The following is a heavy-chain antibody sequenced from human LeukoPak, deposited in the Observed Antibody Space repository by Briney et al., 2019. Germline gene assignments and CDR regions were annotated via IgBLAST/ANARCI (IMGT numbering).Heavy chain of an antibody. J-gene: IGHJ4*02. CDR3: ARTDSSSGNCYDY. Sequence: ASVKVSCKASGYTFNNYGISWARQAPGQGLEWVGWINPYNGNTKYAQKLQGRLSLTTDTSTTTAYMELGSLNSDDTAVYYCARTDSSSGNCYDYWGQGTLVTVSS. V-gene: IGHV1-18*01. D-gene: IGHD3-10*01. CDR1: GYTFNNYG. CDR2: INPYNGNT.